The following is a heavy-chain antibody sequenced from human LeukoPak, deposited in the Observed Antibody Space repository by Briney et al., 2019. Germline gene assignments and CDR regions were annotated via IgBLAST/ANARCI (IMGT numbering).Heavy chain of an antibody. CDR1: GFTFSSYG. CDR2: ISYDGSNK. D-gene: IGHD4-17*01. Sequence: SGGSLRLSCAASGFTFSSYGMHWVRQAPGKGLEWVAVISYDGSNKYYADSVKGRFTISRDNSKNTLYLQMNSLRAEDTAVYYCAKDSSPTVTIDFWGQGTLVTVSS. J-gene: IGHJ4*02. CDR3: AKDSSPTVTIDF. V-gene: IGHV3-30*18.